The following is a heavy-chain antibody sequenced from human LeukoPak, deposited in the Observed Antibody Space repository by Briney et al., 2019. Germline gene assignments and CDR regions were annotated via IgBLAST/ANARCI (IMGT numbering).Heavy chain of an antibody. Sequence: GGSLRLSCTASGFTFSSYAMSWVRQAPGKGLEWVSAISGSGDSTYYADSVMGRFTSSRDDSKNTLYMQMNSLRAEDTAVYYCGKGPVVVITSLDYWGQGTLVTVSS. J-gene: IGHJ4*02. CDR2: ISGSGDST. CDR3: GKGPVVVITSLDY. CDR1: GFTFSSYA. V-gene: IGHV3-23*01. D-gene: IGHD3-22*01.